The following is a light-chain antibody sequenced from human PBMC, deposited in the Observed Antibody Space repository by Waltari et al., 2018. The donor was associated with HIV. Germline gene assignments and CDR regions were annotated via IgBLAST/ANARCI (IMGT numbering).Light chain of an antibody. CDR2: EVS. V-gene: IGLV2-8*01. Sequence: QSALTQPPSASGSPGQSVTLPCTGTSSDVGGYNYVSWYQQHPGKAPKLMIYEVSKRPSGVPDRFSGSKSGNTASLTVSGLQAEDEADYYCNSYAGSNNVVFGGGTKVTVL. CDR1: SSDVGGYNY. CDR3: NSYAGSNNVV. J-gene: IGLJ2*01.